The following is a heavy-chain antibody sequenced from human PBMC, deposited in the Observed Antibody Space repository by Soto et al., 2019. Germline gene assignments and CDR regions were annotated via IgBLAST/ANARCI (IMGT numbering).Heavy chain of an antibody. D-gene: IGHD6-13*01. Sequence: QVQLVESGGGVVQPGRSLRLSCAASGFTFSSYGMHWVRQAPGKGLEWVAVISYDGSNKYYADSVKGRFTISRDNSKNTLYLQMNSLRAEDTAVYYCAKLPSGSSWYDYWGQGTLVTVSS. CDR1: GFTFSSYG. V-gene: IGHV3-30*18. CDR2: ISYDGSNK. J-gene: IGHJ4*02. CDR3: AKLPSGSSWYDY.